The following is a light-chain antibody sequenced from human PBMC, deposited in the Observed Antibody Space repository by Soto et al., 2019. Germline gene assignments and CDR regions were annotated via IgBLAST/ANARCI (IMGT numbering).Light chain of an antibody. J-gene: IGKJ1*01. CDR2: GAS. CDR3: HQYGSSYSWT. CDR1: QSLSASY. V-gene: IGKV3-20*01. Sequence: DIVMTQTPLSLPVTPGGPSSISCRSSQSLSASYLAWYQQKPGQAPRLXLXGASSRATGIPDSFTGSGSGTDFTLTINGLEHDDFAPYYCHQYGSSYSWTFGQGTKVDIK.